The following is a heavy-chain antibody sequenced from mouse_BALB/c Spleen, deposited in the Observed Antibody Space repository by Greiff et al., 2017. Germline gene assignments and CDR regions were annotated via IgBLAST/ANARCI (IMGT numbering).Heavy chain of an antibody. D-gene: IGHD1-1*01. CDR2: IYPGGGYT. J-gene: IGHJ4*01. CDR3: ARSDYGSSLYYAMDY. CDR1: GYTFTNYW. Sequence: VQLQESGAELVRPGTSVKISCKASGYTFTNYWLGWVKQRPGHGLEWIGDIYPGGGYTNYNEKFKGKATLTADTSSSTAYMQLSSLTSEDSAVYFCARSDYGSSLYYAMDYWGQGTSVTVSS. V-gene: IGHV1-63*02.